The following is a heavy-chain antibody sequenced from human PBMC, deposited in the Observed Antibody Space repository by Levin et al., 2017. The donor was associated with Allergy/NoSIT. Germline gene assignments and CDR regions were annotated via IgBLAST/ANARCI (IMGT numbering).Heavy chain of an antibody. CDR3: AKDTGYTGSSNREWFDI. V-gene: IGHV3-9*01. CDR2: ISWNSGTT. Sequence: GGSLRLSCAASGFTFDDYAMHWVRQIPGEGLKWVSTISWNSGTTAYADSVKGRFTISRDNVNKSLFLQMNSLRPEDTAFYYCAKDTGYTGSSNREWFDIWGRGTLVTVSS. J-gene: IGHJ5*02. D-gene: IGHD6-6*01. CDR1: GFTFDDYA.